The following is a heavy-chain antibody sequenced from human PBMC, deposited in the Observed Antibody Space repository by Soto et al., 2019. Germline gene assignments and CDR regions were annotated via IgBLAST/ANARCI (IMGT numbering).Heavy chain of an antibody. V-gene: IGHV3-74*01. CDR1: GFISSSYW. Sequence: EVQLVESGGNVLQPGGSLRLSCAASGFISSSYWIHWVRQAPGKGLVWVSRINRDGSRTDYADSVKGRFAVSRDNAKNTVLLQMNSLRADDTAVYYWARGVNGYYYVDYWGQGTLVTVSS. CDR2: INRDGSRT. J-gene: IGHJ4*02. CDR3: ARGVNGYYYVDY. D-gene: IGHD2-8*01.